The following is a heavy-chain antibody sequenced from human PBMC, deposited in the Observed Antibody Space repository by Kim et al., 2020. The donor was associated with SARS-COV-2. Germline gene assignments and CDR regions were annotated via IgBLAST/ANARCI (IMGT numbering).Heavy chain of an antibody. CDR3: ARDLVWGSGGGQDY. V-gene: IGHV1-46*01. Sequence: AQKVQGRVTMTGDTSTGTVYMELGSLRSEDTAVYYCARDLVWGSGGGQDYWGQGTLVTVSS. D-gene: IGHD3-10*01. J-gene: IGHJ4*02.